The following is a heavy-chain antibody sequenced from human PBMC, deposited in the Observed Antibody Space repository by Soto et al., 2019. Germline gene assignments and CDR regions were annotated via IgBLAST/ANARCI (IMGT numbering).Heavy chain of an antibody. CDR1: GGTFSSYA. V-gene: IGHV1-69*06. Sequence: SVKVSCKASGGTFSSYAISWVRQAPGQRLEWMGGIIPIFGSANYAQKFQGRVTITADKSTSTAYMELSSLRSEDTAVYYCARDVWGGSYYGMDFWGQGTTVTVSS. CDR2: IIPIFGSA. J-gene: IGHJ6*02. D-gene: IGHD1-1*01. CDR3: ARDVWGGSYYGMDF.